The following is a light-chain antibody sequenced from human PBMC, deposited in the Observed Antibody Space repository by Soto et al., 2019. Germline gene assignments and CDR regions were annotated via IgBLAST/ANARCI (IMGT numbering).Light chain of an antibody. CDR1: TSDVGGYHF. Sequence: QSVLTQPASVSGSPGQSITLSCTGTTSDVGGYHFVSWYQQHPGKAPKLMIYEVTNRPSGVSDRFSGSKSGNTASLTISGLQAEDEADYYCYSYTKTSNYVFGSGTKLTV. V-gene: IGLV2-14*01. CDR2: EVT. J-gene: IGLJ1*01. CDR3: YSYTKTSNYV.